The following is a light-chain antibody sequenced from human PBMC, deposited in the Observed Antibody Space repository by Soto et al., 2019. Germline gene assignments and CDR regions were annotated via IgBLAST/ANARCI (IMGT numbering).Light chain of an antibody. Sequence: DIQMTQSPSTLSASVGDRVTITCRASQSINNWLAWYKQKPGKAPNLLIYKASSLESGVPSRFSGSGSGTGFTLTISSLQPDDFATYYCQQYDSYPFTFSGGTKVEIK. J-gene: IGKJ4*01. V-gene: IGKV1-5*03. CDR2: KAS. CDR3: QQYDSYPFT. CDR1: QSINNW.